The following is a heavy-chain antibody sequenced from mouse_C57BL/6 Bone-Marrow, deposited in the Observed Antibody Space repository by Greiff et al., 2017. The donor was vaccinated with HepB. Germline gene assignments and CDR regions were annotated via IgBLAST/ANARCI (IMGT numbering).Heavy chain of an antibody. Sequence: QVQLQQPGAEPVKPGASVKLSCKASGYTFTSYWMHWVKQRPGQGLEWIGMIHPNSGSTNYNEKFKSKATLTVDKSSSTAYMQLSSLTSEDSAVYYCVSSPYWYFDVWGTGTTVTVSS. D-gene: IGHD1-1*01. CDR3: VSSPYWYFDV. CDR2: IHPNSGST. CDR1: GYTFTSYW. V-gene: IGHV1-64*01. J-gene: IGHJ1*03.